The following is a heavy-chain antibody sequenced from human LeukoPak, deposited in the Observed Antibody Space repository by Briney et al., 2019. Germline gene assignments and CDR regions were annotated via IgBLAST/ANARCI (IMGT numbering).Heavy chain of an antibody. D-gene: IGHD6-13*01. V-gene: IGHV3-48*01. CDR1: GFTFRSYW. Sequence: GGSLRLSCEASGFTFRSYWMSWVRQAPGKGLEWVSYISSSSSTIYYADSVKGRFTISRDNTKNSLYLQMNSLRAEDTAVYYCARGVAAAGLDYWGQGTLVTVSS. J-gene: IGHJ4*02. CDR2: ISSSSSTI. CDR3: ARGVAAAGLDY.